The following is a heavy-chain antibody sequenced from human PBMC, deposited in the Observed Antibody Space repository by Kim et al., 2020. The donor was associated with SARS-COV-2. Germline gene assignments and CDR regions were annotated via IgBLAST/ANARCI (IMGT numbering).Heavy chain of an antibody. Sequence: GGSLRLSCAASGFTFSSYGMHWVRQAPGKGLEWVAVIWYDGSNKYYADSVKGRFTISRDNSKNTLYLQMNSLRAEDTAVYYCARPGGYCSSTSCYQATDQLYCYYGMDVWGQGTTVTVSS. CDR1: GFTFSSYG. J-gene: IGHJ6*02. V-gene: IGHV3-33*01. CDR2: IWYDGSNK. D-gene: IGHD2-2*01. CDR3: ARPGGYCSSTSCYQATDQLYCYYGMDV.